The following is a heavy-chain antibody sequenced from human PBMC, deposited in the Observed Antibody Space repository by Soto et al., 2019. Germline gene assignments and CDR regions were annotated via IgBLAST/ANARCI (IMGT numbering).Heavy chain of an antibody. CDR3: ARDRETRWFYAMDV. J-gene: IGHJ6*02. V-gene: IGHV3-33*01. CDR2: IWYDGSDK. Sequence: GGSLRLSCAASGFTFSSHGMHWVRQAPGKGLEWVAAIWYDGSDKTYADSVKGRFTISRDNSQNTLYLQMNSLRAEDTAAYYCARDRETRWFYAMDVWGQGTTVTVSS. D-gene: IGHD2-15*01. CDR1: GFTFSSHG.